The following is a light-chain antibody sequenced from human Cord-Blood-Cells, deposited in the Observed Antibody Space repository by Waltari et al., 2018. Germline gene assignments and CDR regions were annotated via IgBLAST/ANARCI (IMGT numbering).Light chain of an antibody. Sequence: DIVMTQSPLSLPVTPGEPASIPCRSSQSLLHSNGYNYLDWYLQKPGQSPQHLIYLGSNRASGVPDRFSGSGSGTDFTLKISRVEAEDVGVYYCMQALQTPVLTVGQGTRLEIK. V-gene: IGKV2-28*01. J-gene: IGKJ5*01. CDR2: LGS. CDR1: QSLLHSNGYNY. CDR3: MQALQTPVLT.